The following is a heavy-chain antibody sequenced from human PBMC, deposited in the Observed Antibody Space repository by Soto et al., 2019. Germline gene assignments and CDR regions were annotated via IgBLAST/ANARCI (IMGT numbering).Heavy chain of an antibody. J-gene: IGHJ5*02. V-gene: IGHV4-34*01. Sequence: SETLSLTCGVYSGSLSGYYWNWIRQSPGKGLEWIGEINDSGSANYNPSLKSRVTIAVDTSKKKLSLKVKSVTAADTAVYFCARGGFYDTAGATKGFDPWGQGTLVTVSS. CDR2: INDSGSA. D-gene: IGHD2-8*02. CDR1: SGSLSGYY. CDR3: ARGGFYDTAGATKGFDP.